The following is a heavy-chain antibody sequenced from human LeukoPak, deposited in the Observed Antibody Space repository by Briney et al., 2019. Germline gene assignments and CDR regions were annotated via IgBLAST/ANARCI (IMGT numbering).Heavy chain of an antibody. CDR1: GFTFDDYG. CDR2: INWNGGST. D-gene: IGHD1-26*01. J-gene: IGHJ3*02. CDR3: AREGGTLLGDAFDI. Sequence: GGSLRLSCAASGFTFDDYGMSWVRQAPGKGLEWVSGINWNGGSTGYADSVKGRFTISRDNAKNSLYLQMNSLRAEDAALYYCAREGGTLLGDAFDIWGQGTMVTVSS. V-gene: IGHV3-20*04.